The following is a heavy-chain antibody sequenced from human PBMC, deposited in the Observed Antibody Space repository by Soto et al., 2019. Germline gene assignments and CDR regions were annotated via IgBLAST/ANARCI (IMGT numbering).Heavy chain of an antibody. V-gene: IGHV5-51*01. Sequence: VESLKISCKGSGYSFTSYWIGWVRQMPGKGLEWMGIIYPGDSDTRYSPSFQGQVTISADKSISTAYLQWSSLKASDTAMYYCARHLGNVGATSFFFFAFDIWGQGTMVTVSS. CDR1: GYSFTSYW. CDR3: ARHLGNVGATSFFFFAFDI. CDR2: IYPGDSDT. J-gene: IGHJ3*02. D-gene: IGHD1-26*01.